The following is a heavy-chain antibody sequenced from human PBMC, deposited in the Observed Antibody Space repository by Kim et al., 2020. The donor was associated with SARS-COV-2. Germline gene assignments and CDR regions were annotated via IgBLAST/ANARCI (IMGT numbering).Heavy chain of an antibody. CDR3: AREFPDYNDAFDI. V-gene: IGHV3-30*04. CDR1: GFTFSSYA. CDR2: ISYDGSNK. J-gene: IGHJ3*02. D-gene: IGHD3-10*01. Sequence: GGSLRLSCAASGFTFSSYAMHWVRQAPGKGLEWVAVISYDGSNKYYADSVKGRCTISRDNSKNTLYLQMNSLRAEDTAVYYCAREFPDYNDAFDIWGQGTMVTVSS.